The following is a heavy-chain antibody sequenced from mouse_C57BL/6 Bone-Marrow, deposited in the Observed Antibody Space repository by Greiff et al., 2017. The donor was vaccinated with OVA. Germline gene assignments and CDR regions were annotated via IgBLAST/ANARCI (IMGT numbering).Heavy chain of an antibody. V-gene: IGHV14-3*01. CDR2: IDPANGNT. D-gene: IGHD1-1*01. J-gene: IGHJ1*03. CDR1: GFNIKNTY. Sequence: EVQLKESVAELVRPGASVKLSCTASGFNIKNTYMHWVKQRPEQGLEWIGRIDPANGNTKYAPKFQGKATITADTSSNTAYLQLSSLTSEDTAIYYCARPPDYYGSSYWYFDVWGTGTTVTVSS. CDR3: ARPPDYYGSSYWYFDV.